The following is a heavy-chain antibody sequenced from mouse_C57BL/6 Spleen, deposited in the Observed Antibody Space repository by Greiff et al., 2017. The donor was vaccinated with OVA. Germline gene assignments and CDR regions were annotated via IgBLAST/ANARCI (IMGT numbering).Heavy chain of an antibody. CDR2: IYPGDGDT. CDR1: GYAFSSYW. Sequence: VQLQQSGAELVKPGASVKISCKASGYAFSSYWMNWVKQRPGKGLEWIGQIYPGDGDTNYNGKFKGKATLTADKSSSTAYMQLSSLTSEDSAVYFCARFTTVGTSWYFEGGGTGTTVTVAS. D-gene: IGHD1-1*01. V-gene: IGHV1-80*01. CDR3: ARFTTVGTSWYFEG. J-gene: IGHJ1*03.